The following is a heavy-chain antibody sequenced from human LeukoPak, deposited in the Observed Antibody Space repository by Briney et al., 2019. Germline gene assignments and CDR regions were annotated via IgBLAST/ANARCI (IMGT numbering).Heavy chain of an antibody. J-gene: IGHJ6*02. V-gene: IGHV1-3*01. CDR3: ARDRENFGAVTSSMDV. CDR2: INAGNGDT. D-gene: IGHD3-3*01. Sequence: GASVKVSCKASGYTFTSYTMHWVRQAPGQRLEWMGWINAGNGDTKYSQRFQGRVIITRDTSASTAYMELSSLRSEDTAVYYCARDRENFGAVTSSMDVWGQGTTVTVSS. CDR1: GYTFTSYT.